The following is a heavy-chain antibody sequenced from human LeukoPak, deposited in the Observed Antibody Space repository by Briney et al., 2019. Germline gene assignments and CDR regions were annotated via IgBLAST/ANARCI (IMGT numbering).Heavy chain of an antibody. CDR2: IQQGGSAK. Sequence: GGSLRLSCAASGFTSSSYWMSWVRQAPGKGLEWVANIQQGGSAKYYMDSVKGRFTISRDDAKSSLYLQMNSLRAGDTAVYFCVRIRGDGSTFEYWGQGTLVTVSS. CDR3: VRIRGDGSTFEY. J-gene: IGHJ4*02. CDR1: GFTSSSYW. D-gene: IGHD5-24*01. V-gene: IGHV3-7*01.